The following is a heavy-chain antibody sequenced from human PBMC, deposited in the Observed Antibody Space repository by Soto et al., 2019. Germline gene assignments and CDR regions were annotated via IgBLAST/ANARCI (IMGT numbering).Heavy chain of an antibody. V-gene: IGHV3-73*02. CDR3: TRRRDWTAMDPLDY. Sequence: EVQLVESGGGLVQPGGSLKLSCAASGFTFSDSARHWVRQASGKGLEWVGRIRSKVNTYATAYAASVKGRFTISRDDSMNTAYLQMNSLKTEDTAVYYCTRRRDWTAMDPLDYWGQGTLVTVSS. J-gene: IGHJ4*02. D-gene: IGHD5-18*01. CDR2: IRSKVNTYAT. CDR1: GFTFSDSA.